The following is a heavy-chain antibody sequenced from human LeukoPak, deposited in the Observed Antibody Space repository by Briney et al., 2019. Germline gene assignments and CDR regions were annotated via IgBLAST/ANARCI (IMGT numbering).Heavy chain of an antibody. CDR2: IRYDGSNK. D-gene: IGHD3-22*01. J-gene: IGHJ4*02. CDR1: GFTFSSYG. V-gene: IGHV3-30*02. CDR3: ARDTGAYYDSGGLDY. Sequence: GGSLRLSCAASGFTFSSYGMHWVRQAPGKGLEGVAFIRYDGSNKYYADSVKGRFTISRDNSKNTLYLQMNSLRAEDTAVYYCARDTGAYYDSGGLDYWGQGTLVTVSS.